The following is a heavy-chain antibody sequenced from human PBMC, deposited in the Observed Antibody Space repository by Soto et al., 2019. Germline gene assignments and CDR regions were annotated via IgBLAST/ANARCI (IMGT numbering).Heavy chain of an antibody. Sequence: PSETLSLTCAVYGGSFSGYYWSWIRQPPGKGLEWIGEINHSGNTNYNPSLKSRVTISVDTSKNQFSLKLSSVTAADTAVYYCASSCSGWSPLTSFCMDVWGQGTTVTVSS. CDR3: ASSCSGWSPLTSFCMDV. CDR2: INHSGNT. V-gene: IGHV4-34*01. CDR1: GGSFSGYY. D-gene: IGHD6-19*01. J-gene: IGHJ6*02.